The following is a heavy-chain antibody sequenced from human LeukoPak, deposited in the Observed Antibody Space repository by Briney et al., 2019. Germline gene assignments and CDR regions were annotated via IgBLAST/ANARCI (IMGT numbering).Heavy chain of an antibody. CDR2: ISGSSSTI. J-gene: IGHJ6*02. CDR3: AADDYYYYGMDV. Sequence: GGSLRLSCAASGFTFSSYSMNWVRQAPGKGLEWVSYISGSSSTIYYADSVKGRFTISRDNAKNSLYLQMNSLRDEDTVVYYCAADDYYYYGMDVWGQGTTVTVSS. V-gene: IGHV3-48*02. CDR1: GFTFSSYS.